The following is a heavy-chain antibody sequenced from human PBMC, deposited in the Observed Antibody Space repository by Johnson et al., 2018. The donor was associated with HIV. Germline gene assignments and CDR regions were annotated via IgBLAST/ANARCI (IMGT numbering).Heavy chain of an antibody. CDR1: GFNFNNYG. V-gene: IGHV3-30*03. CDR2: ISYVGSNK. Sequence: QMLLVESGGGVVQPGRSLRLSCAASGFNFNNYGMHWVRQAPGQGLAWVAVISYVGSNKYYADSVQGRFILSRDNSKNTLYLQMNSLRPEDTAVYYCARESKWESRTPHAFDIWGQGTMVTVSS. CDR3: ARESKWESRTPHAFDI. J-gene: IGHJ3*02. D-gene: IGHD1-26*01.